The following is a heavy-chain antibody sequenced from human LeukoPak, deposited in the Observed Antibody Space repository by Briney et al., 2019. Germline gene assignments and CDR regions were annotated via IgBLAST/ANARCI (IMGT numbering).Heavy chain of an antibody. Sequence: GGSLRLSCAASGFPFNTYVMSWVRQAPGKGLEWVSALSGASGSAYYADSVKGRFTISRDNSKNTLYLQMNSLRAEDTAVYYCARTPRIAYYGMDVWGQGTTVTVSS. V-gene: IGHV3-23*01. CDR2: LSGASGSA. J-gene: IGHJ6*02. CDR1: GFPFNTYV. D-gene: IGHD2-15*01. CDR3: ARTPRIAYYGMDV.